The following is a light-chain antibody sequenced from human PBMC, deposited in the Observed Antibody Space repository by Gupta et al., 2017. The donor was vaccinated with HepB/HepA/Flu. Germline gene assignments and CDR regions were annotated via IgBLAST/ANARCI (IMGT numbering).Light chain of an antibody. J-gene: IGLJ1*01. CDR2: GEN. CDR1: SRINFY. V-gene: IGLV3-19*01. Sequence: SSALTQDTAVSAALGPTVPVPCRGISRINFYASEYQDKPGQAPIRATYGENNRPARIPDRVSASSSGSTASWTIAGAQAEEEADYYCNSRVRSRYGGNKHFVFGTGTKVTVL. CDR3: NSRVRSRYGGNKHFV.